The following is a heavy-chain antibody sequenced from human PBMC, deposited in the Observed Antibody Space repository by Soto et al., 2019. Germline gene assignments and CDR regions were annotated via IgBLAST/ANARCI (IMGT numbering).Heavy chain of an antibody. Sequence: QVQLQESGPGLVKPSQTLSLTCTVSGGSTSRGGYYWTWIRQHPVRGLEWIAYIYYSGNTFYNTSLKSRLTISLDTPNNQFSLNLTSVTAADTAVYYWARGAADYGDAFDIWGQGTMVTVSS. J-gene: IGHJ3*02. CDR3: ARGAADYGDAFDI. V-gene: IGHV4-31*03. CDR2: IYYSGNT. D-gene: IGHD4-17*01. CDR1: GGSTSRGGYY.